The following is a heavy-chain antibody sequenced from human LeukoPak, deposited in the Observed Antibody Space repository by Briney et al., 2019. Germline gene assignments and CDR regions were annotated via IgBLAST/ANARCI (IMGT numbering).Heavy chain of an antibody. CDR1: GFTFSGSA. V-gene: IGHV3-73*01. Sequence: GGSLRLSCAASGFTFSGSAMHWVRQASGKGLEWVGRIRSKANSYATAYAASVKGRFTISRDDSKNTAYLQMNSLKTEDTAVYYCTTVRDILTGYYAIYYYYYMDVWGKGTTVTVSS. CDR3: TTVRDILTGYYAIYYYYYMDV. D-gene: IGHD3-9*01. J-gene: IGHJ6*03. CDR2: IRSKANSYAT.